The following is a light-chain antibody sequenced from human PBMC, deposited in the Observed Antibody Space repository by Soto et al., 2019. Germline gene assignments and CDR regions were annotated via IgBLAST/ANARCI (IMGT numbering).Light chain of an antibody. J-gene: IGKJ5*01. CDR1: QSVSSY. V-gene: IGKV3-11*01. CDR3: QQRSNWIT. CDR2: DAS. Sequence: EVAMTQSPDTLSVSPGERVAISFRASQSVSSYLAWYQQKPGQAPRLLIYDASNRATGIPARFSGSGSGTDFTLTISSLEPEDFAVYYCQQRSNWITFGQGTRLEIK.